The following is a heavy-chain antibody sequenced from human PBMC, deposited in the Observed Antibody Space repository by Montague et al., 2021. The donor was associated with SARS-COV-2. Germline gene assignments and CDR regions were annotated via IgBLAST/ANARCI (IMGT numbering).Heavy chain of an antibody. J-gene: IGHJ4*02. CDR2: IKQDGSEK. D-gene: IGHD3-22*01. CDR1: GFTFSTFW. CDR3: ARGYDSSGYQY. Sequence: SLRLSGAASGFTFSTFWMTWVRQVPGKGLEWVANIKQDGSEKYYLDSVKGRFTISRDNAKNSLYLQLDSLRAEDTAVYYCARGYDSSGYQYWGQGTLVTVSS. V-gene: IGHV3-7*05.